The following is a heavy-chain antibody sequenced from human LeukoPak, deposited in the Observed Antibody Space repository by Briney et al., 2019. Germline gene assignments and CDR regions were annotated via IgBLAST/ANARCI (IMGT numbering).Heavy chain of an antibody. D-gene: IGHD2-15*01. CDR1: GYTFTSYG. Sequence: ASVKVSCKASGYTFTSYGISWVRQAPGQGLEWMGWISAYNGNTNYAQKLQGRVTMTTDTSTSTAYMELRSLRSDDTAVYYCAVVVVAATQFWFDPWGQGTLVTVSS. CDR2: ISAYNGNT. V-gene: IGHV1-18*01. CDR3: AVVVVAATQFWFDP. J-gene: IGHJ5*02.